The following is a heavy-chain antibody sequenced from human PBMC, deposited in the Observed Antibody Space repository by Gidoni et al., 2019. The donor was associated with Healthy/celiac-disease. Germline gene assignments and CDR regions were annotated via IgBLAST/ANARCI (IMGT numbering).Heavy chain of an antibody. V-gene: IGHV3-23*01. J-gene: IGHJ5*02. CDR1: GFTFSSYA. CDR2: IRGSGGST. D-gene: IGHD6-19*01. CDR3: AKDGEYSSGYQLGSWFDP. Sequence: EVQLLESGGGLVQPGGSLRRSCAASGFTFSSYAMSWVRQAPGKGLEWVSAIRGSGGSTYYADSVKGRFTISRDNSKNTLYLQMNSLRAEDTAVYYCAKDGEYSSGYQLGSWFDPWGQGTLVTVSS.